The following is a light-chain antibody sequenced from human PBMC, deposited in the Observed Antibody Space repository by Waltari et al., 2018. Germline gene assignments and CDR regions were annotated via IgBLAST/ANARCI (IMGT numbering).Light chain of an antibody. Sequence: DIHITQSPSSLSASVADRVPITCRASQSISSYLNWYQQKPGKAPKLLIYAASSLQSGVPSRFSGSGSGTDFTLTISSLQAEDFATYYCQQSYSTSWTFGQGTKVEIK. CDR2: AAS. J-gene: IGKJ1*01. CDR3: QQSYSTSWT. CDR1: QSISSY. V-gene: IGKV1-39*01.